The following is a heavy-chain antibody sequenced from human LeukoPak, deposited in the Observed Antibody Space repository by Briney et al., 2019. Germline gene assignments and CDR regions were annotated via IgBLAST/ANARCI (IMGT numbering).Heavy chain of an antibody. CDR2: ISTYNGNT. D-gene: IGHD3-22*01. CDR3: ARARDSGGYASDI. V-gene: IGHV1-18*01. Sequence: ASVKVSCKTSGYTFINFGISWVRQAPGQGLEWAGWISTYNGNTNYAEKFQDRVTMSTDTSTNTGYMEMRSLKSGDTAVYFCARARDSGGYASDIWGQGTMVTVSS. CDR1: GYTFINFG. J-gene: IGHJ3*02.